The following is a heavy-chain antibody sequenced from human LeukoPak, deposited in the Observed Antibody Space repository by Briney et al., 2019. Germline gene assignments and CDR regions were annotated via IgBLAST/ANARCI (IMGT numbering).Heavy chain of an antibody. J-gene: IGHJ4*02. D-gene: IGHD3-10*01. CDR1: GFXFSHFA. V-gene: IGHV3-30*04. CDR2: ISYDGKKT. Sequence: PGRSLRLSCEASGFXFSHFAIHWVREAPGKGLKWVAVISYDGKKTYYADSVKGRFTLSRDDSQNTVYLQMNSLRDDDTALYYCVRGSKIRGVIPEGEFDYWGQGTLVTVSS. CDR3: VRGSKIRGVIPEGEFDY.